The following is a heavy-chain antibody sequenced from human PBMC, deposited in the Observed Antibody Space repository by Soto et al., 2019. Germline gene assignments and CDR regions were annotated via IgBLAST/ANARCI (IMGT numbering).Heavy chain of an antibody. CDR3: VRTGWNPPDY. V-gene: IGHV3-7*01. Sequence: EVQLVESGGALVQPGGSLSPPCAVPGLTLNGTWLSWVRQPPGRGLEWVARKKEDGSEKPYVDSVKGRLTISRDNAKNSLFLQMNSLRVEDTAVYYCVRTGWNPPDYWGQGTLVTVSS. D-gene: IGHD1-1*01. CDR2: KKEDGSEK. CDR1: GLTLNGTW. J-gene: IGHJ4*02.